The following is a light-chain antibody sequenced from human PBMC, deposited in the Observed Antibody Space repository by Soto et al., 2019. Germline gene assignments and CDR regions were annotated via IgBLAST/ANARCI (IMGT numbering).Light chain of an antibody. CDR2: GAT. J-gene: IGKJ1*01. CDR1: QSVSIL. CDR3: NQNGTSPST. Sequence: EIVMTQSPATLSVSPGERATLSCRASQSVSILLAWYQQKPGQAPRLLIHGATTRATGIPARFSGSGSGTECPLTIAKRQLEDFSGNYCNQNGTSPSTFGQGTRVET. V-gene: IGKV3-15*01.